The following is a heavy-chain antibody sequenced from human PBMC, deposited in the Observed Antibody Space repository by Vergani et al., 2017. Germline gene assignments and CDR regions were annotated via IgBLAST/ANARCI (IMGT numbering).Heavy chain of an antibody. CDR2: INPNSGGT. CDR3: ARGHTATILGYYYYGMDV. D-gene: IGHD5-24*01. Sequence: QVQLVQSGAEVKKPGASVKVSCKASGYTFTGYYMHWVRQAPGQGLEWMGWINPNSGGTNYAQKFQGRVTMTRDTSNSTAYMELSRLRSDDTAVYYCARGHTATILGYYYYGMDVWGQGTTVTVSS. J-gene: IGHJ6*02. CDR1: GYTFTGYY. V-gene: IGHV1-2*02.